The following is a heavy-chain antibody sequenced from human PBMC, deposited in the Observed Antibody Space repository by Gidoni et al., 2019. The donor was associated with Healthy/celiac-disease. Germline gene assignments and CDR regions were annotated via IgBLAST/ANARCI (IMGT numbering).Heavy chain of an antibody. CDR3: ARMVRAGWFDP. CDR2: IKQDRSEK. J-gene: IGHJ5*02. V-gene: IGHV3-7*03. CDR1: GFTFSSYW. D-gene: IGHD6-19*01. Sequence: VQPGGSLRLSCAASGFTFSSYWMSWVRQAPGKGLEWVANIKQDRSEKYYVDSVKGRFTISRDNAKNSLYLQVNSLRAGDTAVYYCARMVRAGWFDPWGQGTLVTVSS.